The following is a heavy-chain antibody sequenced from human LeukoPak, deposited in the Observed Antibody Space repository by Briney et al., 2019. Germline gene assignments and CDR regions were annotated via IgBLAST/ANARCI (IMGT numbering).Heavy chain of an antibody. CDR2: INHSGST. V-gene: IGHV4-34*01. J-gene: IGHJ4*02. Sequence: SETLSLTCAVYGGSFSGYYWSWIRQPPGKGLEWIGEINHSGSTNYNPSLKSRVTISVDTSKNQFSLKLSSVTAADTAVYYCARGRGVPYYYDSSGYSPYFDYWGQGTLVTVSS. D-gene: IGHD3-22*01. CDR3: ARGRGVPYYYDSSGYSPYFDY. CDR1: GGSFSGYY.